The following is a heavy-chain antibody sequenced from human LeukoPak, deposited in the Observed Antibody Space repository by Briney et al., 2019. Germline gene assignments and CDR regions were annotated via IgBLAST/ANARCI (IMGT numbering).Heavy chain of an antibody. J-gene: IGHJ4*02. V-gene: IGHV4-39*01. Sequence: SETLSLTCTVSGCSINSSNYYWGWIRQPPGKGLEWIGSIYSSGSAYYNPSLKSRVTISVDTSKNQFSLRLSSVTAADTAVYYCQSRYLEWLLEYWGQGTLVTVSS. D-gene: IGHD3-3*01. CDR1: GCSINSSNYY. CDR2: IYSSGSA. CDR3: QSRYLEWLLEY.